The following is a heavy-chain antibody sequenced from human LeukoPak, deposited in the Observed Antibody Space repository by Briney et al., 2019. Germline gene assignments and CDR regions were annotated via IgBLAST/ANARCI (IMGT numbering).Heavy chain of an antibody. CDR1: GGSFSGYY. J-gene: IGHJ4*02. CDR3: AKGVTPVISLQFFDY. Sequence: ETLSLTCAVYGGSFSGYYWSWIRQPPGKGLEWVSSISGSGLNTYYADSVKGRFTISRDKSKNTPYLQMNSLRAEDTAVYYCAKGVTPVISLQFFDYWGQGTLITVSS. V-gene: IGHV3-23*01. D-gene: IGHD4-17*01. CDR2: ISGSGLNT.